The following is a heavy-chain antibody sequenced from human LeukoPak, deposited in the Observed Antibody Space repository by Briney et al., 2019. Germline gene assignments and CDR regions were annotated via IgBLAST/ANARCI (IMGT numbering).Heavy chain of an antibody. Sequence: SETLSLTCTVSGGSISSYYWNRIRQPPGKGLEWIGYIHYSGSTNYNPSLKSRVTISVDTSKNQFSLKLSSVTAADTAVYYCARDSAWNWFDPWGQGTLVTVSS. CDR3: ARDSAWNWFDP. CDR2: IHYSGST. V-gene: IGHV4-59*01. J-gene: IGHJ5*02. CDR1: GGSISSYY.